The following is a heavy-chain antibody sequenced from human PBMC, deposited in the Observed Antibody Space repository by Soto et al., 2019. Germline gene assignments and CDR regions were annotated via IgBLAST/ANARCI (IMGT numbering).Heavy chain of an antibody. J-gene: IGHJ5*02. D-gene: IGHD5-12*01. CDR2: TNPDGRTT. V-gene: IGHV3-74*01. CDR1: GFTFSSYW. CDR3: ARVRVSGYEFGP. Sequence: EAQLVESGGGLVQPGVSLRLSCAASGFTFSSYWMHCVRQAPGKGLVWVSRTNPDGRTTNYADSVKGRFTISRDNANDTLFLHMSCLRAEDTAVYYCARVRVSGYEFGPWGRGTLFTVS.